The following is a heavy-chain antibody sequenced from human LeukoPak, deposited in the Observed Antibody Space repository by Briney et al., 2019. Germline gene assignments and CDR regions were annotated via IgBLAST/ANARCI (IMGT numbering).Heavy chain of an antibody. J-gene: IGHJ4*02. CDR2: IYTSGST. D-gene: IGHD3-22*01. CDR1: GGSISSGSYY. Sequence: TLSLTCTVSGGSISSGSYYWSWIRQPAGKGLEWIGRIYTSGSTNYNPSLKSRITMSVDTSKNQFSLKLTSVAAADTAVYYCARDRYYYDSSGYYVFDYWGQGTLVTVSS. CDR3: ARDRYYYDSSGYYVFDY. V-gene: IGHV4-61*02.